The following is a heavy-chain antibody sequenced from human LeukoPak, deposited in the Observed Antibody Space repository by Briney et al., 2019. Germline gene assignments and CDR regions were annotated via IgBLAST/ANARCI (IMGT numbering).Heavy chain of an antibody. CDR3: ARVLGYDFWSGPYDAFDI. CDR1: GYTFTGYY. D-gene: IGHD3-3*01. V-gene: IGHV1-2*02. J-gene: IGHJ3*02. CDR2: INPNGGGT. Sequence: ASVKVSCKASGYTFTGYYMHGVRQAPGQGLEWMGWINPNGGGTNYAQKFQGRVTMTRDTSISTAYMELSRLRSDDTAVYYCARVLGYDFWSGPYDAFDIWGQGTMVTVSS.